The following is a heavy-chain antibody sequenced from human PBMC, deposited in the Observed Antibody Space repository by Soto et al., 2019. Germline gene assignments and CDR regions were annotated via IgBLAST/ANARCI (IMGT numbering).Heavy chain of an antibody. D-gene: IGHD6-19*01. V-gene: IGHV2-5*02. CDR1: GFSLTTPGVS. CDR3: AHNSHSAGAGTFYFDY. J-gene: IGHJ4*02. CDR2: LYWDDDK. Sequence: QITLKESGPTLVKPTQTLTLTCTFSGFSLTTPGVSVGWIRQPPGKALEWLGLLYWDDDKRYSPALTTRLTFSKDAAKGHFVLTLTNVDPVDTATYSCAHNSHSAGAGTFYFDYWGQGTLVTVSS.